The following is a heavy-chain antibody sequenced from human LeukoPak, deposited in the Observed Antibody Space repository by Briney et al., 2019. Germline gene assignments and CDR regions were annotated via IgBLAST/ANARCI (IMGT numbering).Heavy chain of an antibody. J-gene: IGHJ4*02. V-gene: IGHV1-18*01. D-gene: IGHD1-7*01. CDR3: ATDNWNSFGY. CDR2: ISAYNGNT. Sequence: WASVKVSCKASGYTFTSYGISWVRQAPGQGLEWMGWISAYNGNTNYAQKFQGRVTMTTDTSTSTAYMEVRSLRSDDTAMYYCATDNWNSFGYWGQGTLVTVSS. CDR1: GYTFTSYG.